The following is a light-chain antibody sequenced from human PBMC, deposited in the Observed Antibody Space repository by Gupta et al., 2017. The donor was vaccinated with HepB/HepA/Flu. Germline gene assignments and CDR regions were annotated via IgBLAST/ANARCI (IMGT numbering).Light chain of an antibody. CDR3: QQPDSDPPFT. Sequence: DIKMTHSPSSISASVADRVTISCRASQTIGTYLNCYQCKPGKAPNLLIYSASSLQSGGPSRFISSGSGTDVTLTISSLQPEDFGTYYCQQPDSDPPFTFGGGTKVQIK. V-gene: IGKV1-39*01. CDR2: SAS. J-gene: IGKJ4*01. CDR1: QTIGTY.